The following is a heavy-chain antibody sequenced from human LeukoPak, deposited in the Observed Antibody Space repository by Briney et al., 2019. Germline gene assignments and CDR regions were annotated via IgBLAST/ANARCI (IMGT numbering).Heavy chain of an antibody. Sequence: ASVMVSCKASGYTFTDYYMHWVRQAPGQGLEWMGWINAKSGDTKYAQKFQARVTMTRDTSITTTYMEVSRLSSDDTAVYYCARQNTGQLDSWGQGTLVTVSS. CDR1: GYTFTDYY. CDR3: ARQNTGQLDS. V-gene: IGHV1-2*02. J-gene: IGHJ5*01. D-gene: IGHD2-8*02. CDR2: INAKSGDT.